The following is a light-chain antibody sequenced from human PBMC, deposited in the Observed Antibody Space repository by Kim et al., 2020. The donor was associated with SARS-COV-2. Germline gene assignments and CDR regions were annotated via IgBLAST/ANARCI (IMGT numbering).Light chain of an antibody. CDR1: KLGDKY. CDR2: QDS. J-gene: IGLJ1*01. CDR3: QAWDSFYV. V-gene: IGLV3-1*01. Sequence: VYVYQEQTASITCSGDKLGDKYACWYQQKPGQSPVLVIYQDSKRPSGIPERFSGSNSGNTATLTISGTQAMDEADYYCQAWDSFYVFGTGTKVTVL.